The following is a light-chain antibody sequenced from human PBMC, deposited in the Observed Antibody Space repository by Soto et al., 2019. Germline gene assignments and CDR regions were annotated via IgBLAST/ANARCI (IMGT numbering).Light chain of an antibody. V-gene: IGLV2-8*01. Sequence: QSVLTQPPSASGSPGQSVSISCAGTGTDVGGYNYVSWYQQHPGKAPKLMIYEVSKRPSGVPDRFSGSRSGTTASLTVSGLQPEDEADYYCGSFAGSSNYVFGTGTKVT. CDR3: GSFAGSSNYV. CDR2: EVS. CDR1: GTDVGGYNY. J-gene: IGLJ1*01.